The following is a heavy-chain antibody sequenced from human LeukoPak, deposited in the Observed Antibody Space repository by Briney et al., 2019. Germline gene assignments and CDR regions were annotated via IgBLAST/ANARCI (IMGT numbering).Heavy chain of an antibody. CDR3: AREAAARHDASDI. D-gene: IGHD6-13*01. CDR1: GFTFSIYS. CDR2: ISSSSSYI. V-gene: IGHV3-21*01. Sequence: GGSLRLSCAASGFTFSIYSMNWVRQAPGKGLEWVSSISSSSSYIYYADSVKGRFTISRDNAKNSLYLQMNSLRAEDTSVYYCAREAAARHDASDIWGQGTMVTVSS. J-gene: IGHJ3*02.